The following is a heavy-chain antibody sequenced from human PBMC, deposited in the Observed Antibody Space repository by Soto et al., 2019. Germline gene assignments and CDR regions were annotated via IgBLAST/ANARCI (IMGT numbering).Heavy chain of an antibody. D-gene: IGHD6-19*01. CDR3: ARGPAYIDGWRAFDL. V-gene: IGHV4-61*08. Sequence: KPSETLSLTCTVPDDSFRGAEYYWSWIRQPLGKGPEWIGYTYYNGDTKYNPALRSRVTMSEDTSKNQFSLRLSSVTAADTAVYFCARGPAYIDGWRAFDLWGRGILVTVSS. J-gene: IGHJ4*02. CDR1: DDSFRGAEYY. CDR2: TYYNGDT.